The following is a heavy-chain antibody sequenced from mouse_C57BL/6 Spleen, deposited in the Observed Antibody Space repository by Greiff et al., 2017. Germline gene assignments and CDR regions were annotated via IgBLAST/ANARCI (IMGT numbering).Heavy chain of an antibody. V-gene: IGHV1-62-2*01. CDR3: ARHEDRDGYDWFAY. CDR2: FYPGSGSI. J-gene: IGHJ3*01. CDR1: GYTFTAYT. Sequence: QVQLKESGAELVKPGASVKLSCKASGYTFTAYTIHWVKQRSGQGLEWIGWFYPGSGSIKSNEKFKDKATLTADKSSSTVYMELSRLTSEDCAVYFCARHEDRDGYDWFAYWGQGTLVTVSA. D-gene: IGHD2-2*01.